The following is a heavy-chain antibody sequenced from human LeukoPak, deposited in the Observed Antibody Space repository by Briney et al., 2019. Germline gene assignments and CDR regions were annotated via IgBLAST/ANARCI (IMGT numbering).Heavy chain of an antibody. V-gene: IGHV2-70*11. D-gene: IGHD1-26*01. CDR2: IDWDDDK. CDR1: GFSLSTSGMC. CDR3: ARTARRSFTLDAFDI. J-gene: IGHJ3*02. Sequence: SGPALVKPTQTLTLTCTFSGFSLSTSGMCVSWIRQPPGKALEWLARIDWDDDKYYSTSLKTRLTISKDTSKNQVVLTMTNMDPVDTATYYCARTARRSFTLDAFDIWGQGTMVTVSS.